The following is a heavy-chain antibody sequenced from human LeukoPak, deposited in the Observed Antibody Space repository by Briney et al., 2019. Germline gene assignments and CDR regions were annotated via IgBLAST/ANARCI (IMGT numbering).Heavy chain of an antibody. D-gene: IGHD2-2*01. CDR2: INPNDGDT. V-gene: IGHV1-2*02. Sequence: ASVKVSCKASGYTFTDYYMHWVRQAPGQGLEWMGWINPNDGDTNYAQKFQGRVTMTRDTSISTAHMEVSRLRSDDTAVYYCARANFLYCSSTTCLFDYWGQGTLVTVSS. CDR1: GYTFTDYY. CDR3: ARANFLYCSSTTCLFDY. J-gene: IGHJ4*02.